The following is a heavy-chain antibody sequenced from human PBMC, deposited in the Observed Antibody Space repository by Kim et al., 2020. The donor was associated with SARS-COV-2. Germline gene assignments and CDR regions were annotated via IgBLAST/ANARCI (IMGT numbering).Heavy chain of an antibody. Sequence: ASVKVSCKASGYTFTNYGVHWVRQAPGQSLEWMGWVNAGNGDTHYSPKFQDRVTITRDTSATTAYMELSSLRSEDTAVYYCARPSFCAGGICPYYDYWGPGTLVTVSS. CDR2: VNAGNGDT. CDR3: ARPSFCAGGICPYYDY. CDR1: GYTFTNYG. V-gene: IGHV1-3*01. J-gene: IGHJ4*02. D-gene: IGHD2-8*02.